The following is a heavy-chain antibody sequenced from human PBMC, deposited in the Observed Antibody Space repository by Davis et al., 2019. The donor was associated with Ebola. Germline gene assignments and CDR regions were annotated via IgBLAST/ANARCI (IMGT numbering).Heavy chain of an antibody. J-gene: IGHJ4*02. CDR3: ARGDSYYDPSGYYAGPEAPDH. V-gene: IGHV4-59*12. Sequence: SETLSLTCTVSGGSLSTYYWSWIRQPPGKGLEWIGYVSYSGMTNYNPSLKSRVSLSIDTSKNQFSLKLTSVTAADTAVYFCARGDSYYDPSGYYAGPEAPDHWGQGTLVSVSS. D-gene: IGHD3-22*01. CDR1: GGSLSTYY. CDR2: VSYSGMT.